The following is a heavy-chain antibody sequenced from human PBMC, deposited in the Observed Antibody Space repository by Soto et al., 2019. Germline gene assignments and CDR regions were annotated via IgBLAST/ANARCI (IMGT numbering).Heavy chain of an antibody. Sequence: SETLSLTCTVSGGSITSYYWSWTRQPPGKGLEWIGYIYYSGTTNYNPSLKSRVTMSVDTSKNQFSLNLSSVTAADTAVYYCTRHESVGFFEYWGQGTLVTVSS. CDR2: IYYSGTT. J-gene: IGHJ4*02. V-gene: IGHV4-59*08. CDR1: GGSITSYY. CDR3: TRHESVGFFEY. D-gene: IGHD2-15*01.